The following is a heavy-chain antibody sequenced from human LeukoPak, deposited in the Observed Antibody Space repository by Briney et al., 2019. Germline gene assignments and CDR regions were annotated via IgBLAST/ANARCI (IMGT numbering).Heavy chain of an antibody. J-gene: IGHJ6*04. Sequence: ASVKVSCKASGYTFTSYGISWVRQAPGQGLEWMGWISAYNGNTNYAQKLQGRVTMTTDTSTSTAYMELRSLRSDDTAVYYCAREVKKPGYGWFDPWGKGTTVTVSS. CDR2: ISAYNGNT. CDR1: GYTFTSYG. CDR3: AREVKKPGYGWFDP. V-gene: IGHV1-18*01. D-gene: IGHD3-10*01.